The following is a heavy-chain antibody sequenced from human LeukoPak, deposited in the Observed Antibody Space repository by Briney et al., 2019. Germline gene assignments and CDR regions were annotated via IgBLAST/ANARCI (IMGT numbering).Heavy chain of an antibody. D-gene: IGHD3-22*01. Sequence: GGSLRLSCAASGFTFSSYTMSWVRQAPGKGLEWVSTITTSDGNTYYADSVKGRFTVSRDNSKNTLYLQMNSLRAEDTAVYYCARGYGYYDSSGYQYTAPFDYWGQGTLVTVSS. CDR2: ITTSDGNT. V-gene: IGHV3-23*01. CDR3: ARGYGYYDSSGYQYTAPFDY. CDR1: GFTFSSYT. J-gene: IGHJ4*02.